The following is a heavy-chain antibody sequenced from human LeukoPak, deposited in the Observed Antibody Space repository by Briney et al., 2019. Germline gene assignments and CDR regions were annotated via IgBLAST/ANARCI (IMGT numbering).Heavy chain of an antibody. V-gene: IGHV3-23*01. CDR1: GFTFSSYA. D-gene: IGHD6-6*01. Sequence: GGSLRLSCAASGFTFSSYAMSWVRQAPGKGLEWVSAISGSGGSTYYADSVKGRFTISRDNSKNTLYLQMNSLRAEDTAVYYCARDGAARPHYDYWGQGTLVTVSS. CDR3: ARDGAARPHYDY. CDR2: ISGSGGST. J-gene: IGHJ4*02.